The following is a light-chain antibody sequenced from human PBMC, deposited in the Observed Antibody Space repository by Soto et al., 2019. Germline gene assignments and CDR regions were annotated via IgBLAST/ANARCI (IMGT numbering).Light chain of an antibody. CDR1: QSVSSNY. CDR3: QQYGTSPPLT. J-gene: IGKJ4*01. CDR2: GAS. Sequence: EIVLTQSPGTLSLSPGERVTLSCRASQSVSSNYLAWYQQKPGQAPRLLIYGASSRATGIPDRFSGSGSATDFTLTISRLEPEDFAVYSCQQYGTSPPLTFGGGTKVEIK. V-gene: IGKV3-20*01.